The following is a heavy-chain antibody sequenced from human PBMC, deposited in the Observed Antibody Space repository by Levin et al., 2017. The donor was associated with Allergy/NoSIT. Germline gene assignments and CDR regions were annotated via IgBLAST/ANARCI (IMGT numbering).Heavy chain of an antibody. CDR2: IYWDDNK. CDR3: AHGAVGDGFDF. CDR1: GFSLSTSGVG. J-gene: IGHJ3*01. V-gene: IGHV2-5*02. D-gene: IGHD1-26*01. Sequence: SGPTLVKPTQTLTLTCTFSGFSLSTSGVGVAWIRQPPGKPLEWLALIYWDDNKNYSPSLKSRVTITKDTSKNQVVLTLTNMDPVDTATYYCAHGAVGDGFDFWGQGTMVTVSS.